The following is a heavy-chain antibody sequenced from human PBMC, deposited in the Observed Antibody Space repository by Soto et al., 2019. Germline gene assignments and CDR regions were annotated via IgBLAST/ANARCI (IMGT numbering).Heavy chain of an antibody. J-gene: IGHJ3*02. CDR1: GYTFTSYA. CDR3: ARDPAYTVTTRRRAFDI. Sequence: GASVKVSCKASGYTFTSYAMHWVRQAPGQRLEWMGWINAGNGNTKYSQKFQGRVTITRDTSASTAYMELSSLRSEDTAGYYCARDPAYTVTTRRRAFDIWGQGITVTV. CDR2: INAGNGNT. D-gene: IGHD4-17*01. V-gene: IGHV1-3*01.